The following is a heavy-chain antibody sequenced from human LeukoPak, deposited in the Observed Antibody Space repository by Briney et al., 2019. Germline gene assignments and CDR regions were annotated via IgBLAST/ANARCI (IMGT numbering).Heavy chain of an antibody. CDR1: GGSFSGYY. V-gene: IGHV4-34*01. D-gene: IGHD5-24*01. Sequence: PSETLSLTCAVYGGSFSGYYWSWIRQPPGKGLEWIGEINHSGSTYYNPSLKSRVTISVDTSKNQFSLKLSSVTAADTAVYYCARVGDGIWGQGTLVTVSS. CDR3: ARVGDGI. CDR2: INHSGST. J-gene: IGHJ4*02.